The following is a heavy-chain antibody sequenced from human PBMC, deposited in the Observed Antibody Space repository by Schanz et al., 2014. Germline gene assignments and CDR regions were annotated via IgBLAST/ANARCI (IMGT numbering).Heavy chain of an antibody. CDR3: ARDAVALVPEYFMDV. CDR2: ISARGEVS. J-gene: IGHJ6*03. Sequence: EVRLVESGGGLVQPGGSLRLSCVASGFNFYTSAMTWVRQAPGKGLEWVSVISARGEVSKYSDSVKGRFTISRDNSMNTLHLQMDGLRVEDTAVYYCARDAVALVPEYFMDVWGKGTPVTVSS. CDR1: GFNFYTSA. V-gene: IGHV3-23*04. D-gene: IGHD2-15*01.